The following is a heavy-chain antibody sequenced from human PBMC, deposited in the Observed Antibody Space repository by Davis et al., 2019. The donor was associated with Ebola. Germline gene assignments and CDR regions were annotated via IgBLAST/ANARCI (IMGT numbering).Heavy chain of an antibody. CDR3: AKDVGIYSNYYYYGMDV. CDR1: GFTASRNY. V-gene: IGHV3-53*01. Sequence: PGGSLRLSCAASGFTASRNYMSRVRQAPGKGLEWVSVIYSGGSTYYADSVKGRFTISRHNSKNTLYLQMNSLRAEDTAVYYCAKDVGIYSNYYYYGMDVWGQGTTVTVSS. CDR2: IYSGGST. J-gene: IGHJ6*02. D-gene: IGHD4-11*01.